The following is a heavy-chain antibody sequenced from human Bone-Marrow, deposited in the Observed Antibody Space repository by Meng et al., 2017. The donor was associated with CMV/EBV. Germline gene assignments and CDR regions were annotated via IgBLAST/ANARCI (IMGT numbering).Heavy chain of an antibody. J-gene: IGHJ5*02. CDR3: ATYSYYDFWSGYYGGWFDP. Sequence: LSLTCAASGFTFSSYEMNWVRQAPGKGLEWVSYISSSGSTIYYADSVKGRFTISRDNAKNSLYLQMNSLRAEDTAVYYCATYSYYDFWSGYYGGWFDPWGQGTLVTVSS. V-gene: IGHV3-48*03. CDR1: GFTFSSYE. D-gene: IGHD3-3*01. CDR2: ISSSGSTI.